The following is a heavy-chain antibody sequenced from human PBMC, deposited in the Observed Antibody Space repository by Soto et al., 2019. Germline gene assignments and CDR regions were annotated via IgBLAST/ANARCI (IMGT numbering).Heavy chain of an antibody. D-gene: IGHD2-2*01. Sequence: ELQSLPSSKDGGPFRVYNWTVIRQPPGKGLEWIGEINHSGNTNYNPSLKSRVTISVDTSNNQFSLKLKSVTAADTAVYYCASFGPAVLNGFDHPDRDCRGRGPTVT. CDR3: ASFGPAVLNGFDHPDRDC. CDR2: INHSGNT. V-gene: IGHV4-34*01. J-gene: IGHJ6*02. CDR1: GGPFRVYN.